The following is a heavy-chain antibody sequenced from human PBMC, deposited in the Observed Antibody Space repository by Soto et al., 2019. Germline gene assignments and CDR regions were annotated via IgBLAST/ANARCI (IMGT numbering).Heavy chain of an antibody. CDR3: ANLAYSYGERYSPFDY. V-gene: IGHV4-61*01. D-gene: IGHD5-18*01. J-gene: IGHJ4*02. CDR2: IYYSGST. Sequence: SETLSLTCTVSGGSVSSGSYYWSWIRQPPGKGLEWIGYIYYSGSTNYNPSLKSRVTISVDTSKNQFSLKLSSVTAADTAVYYCANLAYSYGERYSPFDYWGQGTLVTVSS. CDR1: GGSVSSGSYY.